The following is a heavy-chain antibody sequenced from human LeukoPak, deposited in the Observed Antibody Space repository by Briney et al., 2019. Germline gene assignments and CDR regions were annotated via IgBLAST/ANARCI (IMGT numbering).Heavy chain of an antibody. CDR2: ISYDGSNK. J-gene: IGHJ4*02. D-gene: IGHD3-10*01. V-gene: IGHV3-30*01. Sequence: GGSLRLSCAASGFTFSSYAMHWVRQAPGKGLEWVAVISYDGSNKYYADSVKGRFTISRDNSKNTLYLQMNSLRAGDTAVYYCARGYGSGKDYFDYWGQGTLVTVSS. CDR1: GFTFSSYA. CDR3: ARGYGSGKDYFDY.